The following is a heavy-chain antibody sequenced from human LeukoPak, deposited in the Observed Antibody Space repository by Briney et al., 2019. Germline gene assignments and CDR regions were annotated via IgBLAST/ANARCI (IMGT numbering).Heavy chain of an antibody. V-gene: IGHV3-7*01. CDR3: ARDRGSSGWYEFDY. D-gene: IGHD6-19*01. CDR2: IKQDGSEK. Sequence: GGSLRLSCAASGFTSGSYWMSWVRQAPGKGLEWVANIKQDGSEKYYVDSVKGRFTISRDNAKNSLYLQMNSLRAEDTAVYYCARDRGSSGWYEFDYWGQGTLVTVSS. CDR1: GFTSGSYW. J-gene: IGHJ4*02.